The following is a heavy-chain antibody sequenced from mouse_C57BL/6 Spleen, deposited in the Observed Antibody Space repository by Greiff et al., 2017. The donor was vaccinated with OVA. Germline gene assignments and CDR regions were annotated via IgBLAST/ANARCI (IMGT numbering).Heavy chain of an antibody. D-gene: IGHD2-3*01. CDR3: ARSDDGYYPLYAMDY. V-gene: IGHV1-18*01. CDR2: INPNNGGT. J-gene: IGHJ4*01. CDR1: GYTFTDYN. Sequence: EVQLQQSGPELVKPGASVKIPCKASGYTFTDYNMDWVKQSHGKSLEWIGDINPNNGGTIYNQKFKGKATLTVDKSSSTAYMELRSLTSEDTAVYYCARSDDGYYPLYAMDYWGQGTSVTVSS.